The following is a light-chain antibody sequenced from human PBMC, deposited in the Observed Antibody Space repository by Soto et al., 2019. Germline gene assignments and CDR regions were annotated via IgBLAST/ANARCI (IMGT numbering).Light chain of an antibody. CDR3: QQDGRSPYT. Sequence: EIVLTQSQGTLSLSPGERATLSCRASQSVSSSYLAWYQQKPGQAHKLLIYGASSRATGIPDRFSGSGSVTDFTLTISRREPEDFAVYYFQQDGRSPYTFCQGTKLEI. CDR1: QSVSSSY. V-gene: IGKV3-20*01. CDR2: GAS. J-gene: IGKJ2*01.